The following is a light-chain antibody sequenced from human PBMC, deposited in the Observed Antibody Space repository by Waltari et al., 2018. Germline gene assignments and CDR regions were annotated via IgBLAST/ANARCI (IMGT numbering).Light chain of an antibody. Sequence: DIVLTQSPDSLAVSLGERATINCKSSQSLLSSSNSKTYIAWYQQKPGPPPKLPINWASDRGSGVPDRFSGSGSGTDFTLTISSLQAEDVAVYYCHHYYIPPLTFGQGTRLEIK. CDR1: QSLLSSSNSKTY. V-gene: IGKV4-1*01. CDR3: HHYYIPPLT. CDR2: WAS. J-gene: IGKJ5*01.